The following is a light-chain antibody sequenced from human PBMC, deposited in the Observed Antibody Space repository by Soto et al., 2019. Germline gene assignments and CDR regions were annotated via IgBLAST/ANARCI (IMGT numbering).Light chain of an antibody. Sequence: EIVMTQSPVTVSVSPGEGATLSCRASQSVINNLAWYQQKPGQAPRLHIYDASTRATGIPDRFSGSGSGTEFTLSISSLQSEDFAVYYCQQYNNGPPSTFGQGTKVDIK. CDR2: DAS. J-gene: IGKJ2*02. CDR1: QSVINN. V-gene: IGKV3-15*01. CDR3: QQYNNGPPST.